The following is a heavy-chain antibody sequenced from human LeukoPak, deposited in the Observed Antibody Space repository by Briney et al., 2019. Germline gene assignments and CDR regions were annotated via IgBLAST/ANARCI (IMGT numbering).Heavy chain of an antibody. V-gene: IGHV4-39*01. D-gene: IGHD4-17*01. CDR2: IYYSGST. J-gene: IGHJ3*02. Sequence: SETLSLTCTVSGGSISSSSYYWGWIRQPPGKGLEWIGSIYYSGSTYYNPSLKSRVTISVDTSKNQFSPKLSSVTAADTAVYYCARVGYGDYYDAFDIWGQGTMVTVSS. CDR3: ARVGYGDYYDAFDI. CDR1: GGSISSSSYY.